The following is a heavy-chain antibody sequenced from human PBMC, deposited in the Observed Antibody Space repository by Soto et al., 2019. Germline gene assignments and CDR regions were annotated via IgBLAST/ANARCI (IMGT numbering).Heavy chain of an antibody. V-gene: IGHV3-33*01. Sequence: GVLRLSCVASGFGFSSYGMHWVRQAPGKGLEWVAFIWNDGSNKFHAESVKGRFTVYRDNSRRRIYLQMNSLRVDDTALYYCARNLPPGAFDYWGQGTQVTVSS. CDR1: GFGFSSYG. CDR2: IWNDGSNK. J-gene: IGHJ4*02. CDR3: ARNLPPGAFDY.